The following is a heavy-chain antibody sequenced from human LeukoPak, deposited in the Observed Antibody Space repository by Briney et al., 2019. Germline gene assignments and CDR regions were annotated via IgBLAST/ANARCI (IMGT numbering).Heavy chain of an antibody. CDR3: ARGSHYYDSSGYYMSGY. Sequence: GGSLRLSCAASGFTFSSYAMHWVRQAPGKGLEWVAVISYDGSSKYYADSVKGRFTISRDNSKNTLYLQMNSLRAEDTAVYYCARGSHYYDSSGYYMSGYWGQGTLVTVSS. J-gene: IGHJ4*02. CDR2: ISYDGSSK. D-gene: IGHD3-22*01. CDR1: GFTFSSYA. V-gene: IGHV3-30-3*01.